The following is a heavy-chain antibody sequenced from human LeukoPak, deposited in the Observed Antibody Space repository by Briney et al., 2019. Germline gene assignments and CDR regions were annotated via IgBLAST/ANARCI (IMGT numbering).Heavy chain of an antibody. Sequence: PGGSLRLSCAASGFTFSSYGMSWVRQAPGKGLEWVSAISGSGGSTYYADSVKGRFTISRDNSKNTLYLQMNSLRAEDTAVYYCAKDPHCSSTSCPMVRGSEPGYFDYWGQGTLVTVSS. CDR3: AKDPHCSSTSCPMVRGSEPGYFDY. J-gene: IGHJ4*02. V-gene: IGHV3-23*01. D-gene: IGHD2-2*01. CDR1: GFTFSSYG. CDR2: ISGSGGST.